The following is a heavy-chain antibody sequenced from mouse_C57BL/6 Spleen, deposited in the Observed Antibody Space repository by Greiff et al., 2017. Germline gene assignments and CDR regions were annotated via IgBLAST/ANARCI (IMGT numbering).Heavy chain of an antibody. J-gene: IGHJ4*01. CDR2: IDPSDSET. CDR1: GYTFTSYW. V-gene: IGHV1-52*01. D-gene: IGHD2-3*01. Sequence: VQLQQPGAELVRPGSSVKLSCKASGYTFTSYWMHWVKQRPIQGLEWIGNIDPSDSETHYNQKFKDKATLTVDKSSSTAYMQLSSLTSEDAAVYYCARDGYYDAMDYWGQGTSVTVSS. CDR3: ARDGYYDAMDY.